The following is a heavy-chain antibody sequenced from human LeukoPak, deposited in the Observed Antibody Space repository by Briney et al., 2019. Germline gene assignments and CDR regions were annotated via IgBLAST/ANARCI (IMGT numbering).Heavy chain of an antibody. Sequence: GGSLRLSCAASGFTFSSYSMHWVRQAPGKGLVWVSRINSNGSSTSYADSVKGRFTISRDNAKNTLYLQMNSLRAEDTAVYYCAKVRSIAAASPYDYWGQGTLVTVSS. CDR3: AKVRSIAAASPYDY. D-gene: IGHD6-13*01. CDR2: INSNGSST. CDR1: GFTFSSYS. J-gene: IGHJ4*02. V-gene: IGHV3-74*01.